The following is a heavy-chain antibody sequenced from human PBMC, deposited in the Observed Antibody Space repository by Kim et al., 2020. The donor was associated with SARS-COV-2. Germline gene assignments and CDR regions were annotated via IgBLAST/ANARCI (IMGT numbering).Heavy chain of an antibody. Sequence: SETLSLTCAVYGGSFSGYYWSWIRQPPGKGLEWIGEINHSGSTNYNPSLKSRGTISVDTSKNQFSLKLSSVTAADTAVYYCARGRGYYYCYGMDVWGQGTTVTVSS. CDR3: ARGRGYYYCYGMDV. J-gene: IGHJ6*02. CDR1: GGSFSGYY. D-gene: IGHD1-26*01. CDR2: INHSGST. V-gene: IGHV4-34*01.